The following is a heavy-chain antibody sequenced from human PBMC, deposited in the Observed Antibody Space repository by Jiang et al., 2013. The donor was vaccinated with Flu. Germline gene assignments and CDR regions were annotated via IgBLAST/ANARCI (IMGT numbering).Heavy chain of an antibody. D-gene: IGHD2-15*01. J-gene: IGHJ2*01. CDR1: GYIFTTQW. CDR3: ARRAPGGIGYCSGGSCGTTSNWYFDL. CDR2: IFPGDSDT. Sequence: GAEVKKPGESLKISCKASGYIFTTQWIGWVRQMPGKGLEWMGIIFPGDSDTRYSLSFQGQVTISADKSINTAYLQWSSLKASDTAMYYCARRAPGGIGYCSGGSCGTTSNWYFDLWGRGTLVTVSS. V-gene: IGHV5-51*01.